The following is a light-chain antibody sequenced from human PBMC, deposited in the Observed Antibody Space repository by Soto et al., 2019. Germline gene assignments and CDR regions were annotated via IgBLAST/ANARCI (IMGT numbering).Light chain of an antibody. J-gene: IGKJ1*01. CDR3: HQSYCTPGT. CDR1: QRISSY. V-gene: IGKV1-39*01. Sequence: DIQMTQSPSSLSASVGDRVTITCRARQRISSYLNWYQQKPEKAPKLLIYAASSLQSGVPSRFIGSGSGRDFALTISSLQPKGIATYYWHQSYCTPGTFGQGTKVDIK. CDR2: AAS.